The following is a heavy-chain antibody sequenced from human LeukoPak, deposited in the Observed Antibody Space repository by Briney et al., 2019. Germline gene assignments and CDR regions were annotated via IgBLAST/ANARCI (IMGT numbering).Heavy chain of an antibody. CDR2: ITPMSETP. CDR3: ARDKNSGECVSNSCYGVWPLDI. CDR1: GGTFSINA. V-gene: IGHV1-69*05. Sequence: SVKVSCKASGGTFSINAITWVRQAPGQGLEWMGGITPMSETPKYTQKFQGRVTIATDESTNTAYMELSSLRSEDTAVYYCARDKNSGECVSNSCYGVWPLDIWGQGTMVTVSS. D-gene: IGHD2-2*01. J-gene: IGHJ3*02.